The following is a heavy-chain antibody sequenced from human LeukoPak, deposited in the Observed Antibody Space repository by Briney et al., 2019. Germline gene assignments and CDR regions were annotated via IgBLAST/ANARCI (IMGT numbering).Heavy chain of an antibody. V-gene: IGHV1-24*01. CDR1: GYTLTELS. CDR3: SSRAMAVTPDYYYYYMDV. J-gene: IGHJ6*03. CDR2: FDPEDGET. D-gene: IGHD4-23*01. Sequence: ASVKVSCKVSGYTLTELSMHWVRQAPGKGLEWMGGFDPEDGETIYAQKFQGRVTMTEDTSTDTAYMELSSLRSEDTAVYYCSSRAMAVTPDYYYYYMDVWGKGTTVTVSS.